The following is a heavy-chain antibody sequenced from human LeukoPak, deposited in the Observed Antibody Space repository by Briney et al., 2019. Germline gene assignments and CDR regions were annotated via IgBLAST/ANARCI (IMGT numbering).Heavy chain of an antibody. J-gene: IGHJ4*02. Sequence: GGSLRLSCAASGFTFSSYSMNWVRQAPGKGLEWVSSISSSSSYIYYADSVKGRFTISRDNAKNSLYLQMNSLRAEDTAVYYCARDRSGGVADYWGQGTLVTVSS. CDR2: ISSSSSYI. V-gene: IGHV3-21*01. D-gene: IGHD3-16*01. CDR1: GFTFSSYS. CDR3: ARDRSGGVADY.